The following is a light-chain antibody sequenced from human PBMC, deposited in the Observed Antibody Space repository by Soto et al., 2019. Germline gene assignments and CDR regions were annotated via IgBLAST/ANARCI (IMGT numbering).Light chain of an antibody. J-gene: IGLJ2*01. CDR2: EVT. CDR1: NNDVGAYPY. CDR3: SSFATIGTTGI. Sequence: QSVLTQPASVSGSPGQSITISCTGTNNDVGAYPYVSWYQQHPGTAPKLIIYEVTNRPSGISDRFSGSKSGNTASLTISGLQAEDESYYYCSSFATIGTTGIFGGGTKLTVL. V-gene: IGLV2-14*01.